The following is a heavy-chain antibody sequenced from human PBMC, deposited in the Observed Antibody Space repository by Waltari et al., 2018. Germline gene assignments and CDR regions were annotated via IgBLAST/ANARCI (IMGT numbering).Heavy chain of an antibody. J-gene: IGHJ4*02. CDR1: GYTVSAYP. Sequence: QVQLVQSGAEMKKPGASVTLSCMASGYTVSAYPIHWVRQAPGQRLEWMGWITGNDNTKYSQTFQGRVTITRDRSASTTYMDLSSLRSEDTAVYYCASGRERSYGSANYYQLDYWGQGTLVTVSS. CDR3: ASGRERSYGSANYYQLDY. CDR2: ITGNDNT. V-gene: IGHV1-3*01. D-gene: IGHD3-10*01.